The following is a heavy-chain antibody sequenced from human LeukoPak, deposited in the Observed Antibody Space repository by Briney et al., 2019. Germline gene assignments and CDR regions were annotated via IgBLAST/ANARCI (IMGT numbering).Heavy chain of an antibody. CDR2: ISAYNGNT. CDR1: GYTFTSYG. J-gene: IGHJ6*03. CDR3: ARDRYDFWSGYLDYYYYYYMDV. V-gene: IGHV1-18*01. Sequence: ASVKVSCKASGYTFTSYGISWVRQAPGQGLEWMGWISAYNGNTNYAQKLQGRITMTTDTSTSTAYMELRSLRSDDTAVYYCARDRYDFWSGYLDYYYYYYMDVWGKGTTVTVSS. D-gene: IGHD3-3*01.